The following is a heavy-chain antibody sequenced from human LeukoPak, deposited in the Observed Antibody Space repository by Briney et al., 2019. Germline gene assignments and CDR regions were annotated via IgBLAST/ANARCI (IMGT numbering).Heavy chain of an antibody. V-gene: IGHV1-2*06. CDR2: INHNSGGT. CDR3: ARQVTVTMAPRFDP. D-gene: IGHD4-17*01. Sequence: ASVKVSCKASGYTFTGYYMHWVRQAPGQGLEWMGRINHNSGGTNYAQKFQGRVTMTGDTSISTAYMELSRLRSDDTAVYYCARQVTVTMAPRFDPWGQGTLVTVSS. CDR1: GYTFTGYY. J-gene: IGHJ5*02.